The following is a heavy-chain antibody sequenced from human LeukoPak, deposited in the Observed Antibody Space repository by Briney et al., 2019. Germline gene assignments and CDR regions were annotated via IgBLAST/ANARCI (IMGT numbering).Heavy chain of an antibody. CDR2: VSWNSGSR. J-gene: IGHJ3*02. V-gene: IGHV3-9*03. CDR3: AKLSSDCSSTSCYSYDAFDI. Sequence: PGGSLRLSCAASGFTFDDYAMHWVRQAPGEGLEGVSGVSWNSGSRVYADSVKGRFTISRDNAKNSLYLQMNSLRAEDMALYYCAKLSSDCSSTSCYSYDAFDIWGQGTMVTVSS. CDR1: GFTFDDYA. D-gene: IGHD2-2*01.